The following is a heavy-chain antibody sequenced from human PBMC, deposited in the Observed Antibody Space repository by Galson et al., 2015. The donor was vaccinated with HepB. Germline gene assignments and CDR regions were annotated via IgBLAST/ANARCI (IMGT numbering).Heavy chain of an antibody. CDR2: INSDGSST. Sequence: SLRLSCAASGFTFSSYWMHWVRQAPGKGLVWVSRINSDGSSTSYADSVKGRFTISRDNAKNTLYLQMNSLRAEDTAVYYCARDIGYCSSTSCRWLVSHYYYGMDVWGQGTTVTVSS. V-gene: IGHV3-74*01. D-gene: IGHD2-2*01. CDR1: GFTFSSYW. J-gene: IGHJ6*02. CDR3: ARDIGYCSSTSCRWLVSHYYYGMDV.